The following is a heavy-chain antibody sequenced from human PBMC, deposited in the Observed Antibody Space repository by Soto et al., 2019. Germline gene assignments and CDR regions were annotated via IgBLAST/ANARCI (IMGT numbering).Heavy chain of an antibody. Sequence: EVQLLESGGGLVQPGGSLRLSCAASGFTFSSYAMSWVRQAPGEGLEYVSAISGSGVSISYADSAKGRFTISRDNSKNMLFLQINSLRADDTAVYYWAKLSEQWLDGGHEYYYYGLDVWGQGTTVTVSS. D-gene: IGHD6-19*01. V-gene: IGHV3-23*01. J-gene: IGHJ6*02. CDR2: ISGSGVSI. CDR3: AKLSEQWLDGGHEYYYYGLDV. CDR1: GFTFSSYA.